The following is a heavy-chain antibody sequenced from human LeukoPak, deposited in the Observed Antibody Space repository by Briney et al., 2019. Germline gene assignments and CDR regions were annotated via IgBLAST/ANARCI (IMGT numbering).Heavy chain of an antibody. CDR1: GGSISRGRYY. CDR3: ARAREEEFDY. Sequence: SETLSLTCAVSGGSISRGRYYWSWIRQPPGKGLEWIGYIYYSGSTYYNPSLKSRVTISVDTSKNQFSLKLSSVTAADTAVYYCARAREEEFDYWGQGTLVTVSS. J-gene: IGHJ4*02. CDR2: IYYSGST. V-gene: IGHV4-30-4*01.